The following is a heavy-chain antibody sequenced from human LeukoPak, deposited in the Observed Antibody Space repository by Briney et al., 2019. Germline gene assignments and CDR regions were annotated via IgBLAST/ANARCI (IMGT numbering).Heavy chain of an antibody. Sequence: SVKVSCKGSGGTFSSYAISWGRQAPGQGGEWMGGIIPIFGTAASAKKFPGRVTITADESPSTAYMELSSLRSEDTAVYYCARDGGYAYDSSGYYLGWGQGPLVTVSS. J-gene: IGHJ4*02. D-gene: IGHD3-22*01. CDR2: IIPIFGTA. V-gene: IGHV1-69*01. CDR1: GGTFSSYA. CDR3: ARDGGYAYDSSGYYLG.